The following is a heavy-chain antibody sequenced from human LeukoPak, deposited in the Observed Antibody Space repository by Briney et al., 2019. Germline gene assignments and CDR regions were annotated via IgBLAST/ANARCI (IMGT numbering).Heavy chain of an antibody. V-gene: IGHV3-7*04. CDR2: IKLNGSEK. CDR1: GLTFSSYW. CDR3: ARVFKAKYCSSTSCSPSWFDP. J-gene: IGHJ5*02. D-gene: IGHD2-2*01. Sequence: GGSLRLSCAASGLTFSSYWMSWVREAPGKGLECVANIKLNGSEKYYVDSVKGRFTISRDNAKNSLYLQMNSLRAEATAVYYCARVFKAKYCSSTSCSPSWFDPWGQGTLVTVSS.